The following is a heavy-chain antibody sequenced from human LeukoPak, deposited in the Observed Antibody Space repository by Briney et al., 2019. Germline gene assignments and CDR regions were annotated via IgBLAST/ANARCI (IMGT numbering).Heavy chain of an antibody. CDR2: INHSGST. V-gene: IGHV4-34*01. Sequence: SETLSLTCAVYGGSFSGYYWSWIRQPPGKGLEWIGEINHSGSTNYNPSLKSRVTISVDTSKNQFSLKLSSVTAADTAVYYCASGYSSSWYYLHAFDIWGQGTMVTVSS. D-gene: IGHD6-13*01. J-gene: IGHJ3*02. CDR3: ASGYSSSWYYLHAFDI. CDR1: GGSFSGYY.